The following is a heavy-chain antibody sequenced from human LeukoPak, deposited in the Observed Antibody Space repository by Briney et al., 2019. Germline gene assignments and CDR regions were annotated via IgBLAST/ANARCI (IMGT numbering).Heavy chain of an antibody. CDR1: GFTFSSYE. CDR2: ISSSGSTI. J-gene: IGHJ4*02. CDR3: ASSGYSYGLFDY. D-gene: IGHD5-18*01. V-gene: IGHV3-48*03. Sequence: GGSLRLSCAASGFTFSSYEMNWVRQAPGKGVERGSYISSSGSTIYYADSVKGRFTISRDNAKNSLYLQMNSLRAEDTAVYYCASSGYSYGLFDYWGQGTLVTVSS.